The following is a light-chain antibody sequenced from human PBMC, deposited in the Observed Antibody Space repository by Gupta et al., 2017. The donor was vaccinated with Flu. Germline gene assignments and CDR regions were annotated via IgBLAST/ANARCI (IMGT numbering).Light chain of an antibody. J-gene: IGLJ3*02. Sequence: SSDLTQDPAVAVALGQTVRITCPGASLRTYYASWYQQKPGQAPVLVIYGYNNRPSGIPDRFSGSSSGNTASLTITGAQAEDEADYYCKSRDSSGNHLVFGGGTKLTVL. CDR1: SLRTYY. CDR3: KSRDSSGNHLV. V-gene: IGLV3-19*01. CDR2: GYN.